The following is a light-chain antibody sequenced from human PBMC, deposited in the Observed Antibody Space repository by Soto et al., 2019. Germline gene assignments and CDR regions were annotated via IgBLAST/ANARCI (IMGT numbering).Light chain of an antibody. Sequence: EIVLTQSPATLSLSPGDRATLSCGASQSVRSSYVAWYQQKAGLAPRLLIYDGSSRASGIPDRVSGSGSGTDFTLTIGRLEPEDFAVYYCQQYDNSAPLSFGGGTKVEMK. CDR3: QQYDNSAPLS. J-gene: IGKJ4*01. CDR1: QSVRSSY. V-gene: IGKV3D-20*01. CDR2: DGS.